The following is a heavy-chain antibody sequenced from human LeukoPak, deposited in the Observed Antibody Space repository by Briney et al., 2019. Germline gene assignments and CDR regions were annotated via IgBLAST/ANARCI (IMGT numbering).Heavy chain of an antibody. D-gene: IGHD2/OR15-2a*01. CDR1: GGTFSSYA. Sequence: GASVKVSCKASGGTFSSYAISWVRQAPGQGLEWMGGIIPIFGTANYAQKFQGRVTITTDESTSTAYMELSSLRSEDTAVYYCARGVYGDPEVNWFDPWGQGTLVTVSS. J-gene: IGHJ5*02. CDR3: ARGVYGDPEVNWFDP. V-gene: IGHV1-69*05. CDR2: IIPIFGTA.